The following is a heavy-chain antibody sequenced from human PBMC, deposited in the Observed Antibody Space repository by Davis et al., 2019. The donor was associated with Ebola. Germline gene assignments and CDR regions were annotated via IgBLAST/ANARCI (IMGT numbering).Heavy chain of an antibody. Sequence: MPGGSLRLSCAASGFTFSNAWMSWVRQAPGKGLEWIGEINHSGSTNYNPSLKTRVTISLDTSKNQFSLKLSSVTAADTAVYYCARGSGATKFSSFDPWGQGTLVTVSS. CDR3: ARGSGATKFSSFDP. CDR1: GFTFSNAW. CDR2: INHSGST. D-gene: IGHD1-26*01. J-gene: IGHJ5*02. V-gene: IGHV4-34*01.